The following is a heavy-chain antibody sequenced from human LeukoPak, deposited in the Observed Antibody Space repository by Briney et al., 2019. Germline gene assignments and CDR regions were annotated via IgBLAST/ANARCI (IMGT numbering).Heavy chain of an antibody. CDR3: ARQARTLEARIPYFDY. J-gene: IGHJ4*02. CDR2: ISSSGSAI. CDR1: GFTFSSYE. D-gene: IGHD3-3*01. Sequence: PGGSLRLSCAASGFTFSSYEMNWVRQAPGKGLDWVSYISSSGSAIYYADSVRGRFTISRDNAKNSLYLQMNSLRAEDTAVYFCARQARTLEARIPYFDYWGQGTLVTVSS. V-gene: IGHV3-48*03.